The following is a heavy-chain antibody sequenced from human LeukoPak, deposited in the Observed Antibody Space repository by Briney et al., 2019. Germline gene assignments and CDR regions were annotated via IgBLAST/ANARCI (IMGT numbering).Heavy chain of an antibody. CDR2: IYISGST. V-gene: IGHV4-4*07. D-gene: IGHD2-15*01. Sequence: PETLSLTCTVSGASINSHYWSWIRQPAGKGLEWIGRIYISGSTNYNSSLQSRVTMSVDTSKNQFSLKLSSVTAADTAVYYCARALNPLPGTYYFDYWGQGTLVTVSS. CDR1: GASINSHY. J-gene: IGHJ4*02. CDR3: ARALNPLPGTYYFDY.